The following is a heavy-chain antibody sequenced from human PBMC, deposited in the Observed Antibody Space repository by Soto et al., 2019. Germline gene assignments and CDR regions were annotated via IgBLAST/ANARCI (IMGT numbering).Heavy chain of an antibody. Sequence: QVQLVESGGGVVQPGRSLRLSCAASGFTFSSYGMHWVRQAPGKGLEWVAVIWYDGSNKYYADSVKGRFTISRDNSKNTLYLQMNSLRAEDMAVYYCASDIQWWGGDYWGQGTLVTVSS. J-gene: IGHJ4*02. D-gene: IGHD2-15*01. CDR1: GFTFSSYG. V-gene: IGHV3-33*01. CDR2: IWYDGSNK. CDR3: ASDIQWWGGDY.